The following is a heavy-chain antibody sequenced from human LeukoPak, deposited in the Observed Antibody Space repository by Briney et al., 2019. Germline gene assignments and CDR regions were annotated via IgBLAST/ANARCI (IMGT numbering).Heavy chain of an antibody. J-gene: IGHJ4*02. CDR2: ISSSNSYI. Sequence: GGSLRLSCAASGFTFSSYSMNWVRQAPGKGLEWVSSISSSNSYIHYADSVKGRFTISRDNAKNSLYLQMNSLRAEDTAVYYCARELLRYFDWAVFDYWGQGTLVTVSS. V-gene: IGHV3-21*01. CDR3: ARELLRYFDWAVFDY. CDR1: GFTFSSYS. D-gene: IGHD3-9*01.